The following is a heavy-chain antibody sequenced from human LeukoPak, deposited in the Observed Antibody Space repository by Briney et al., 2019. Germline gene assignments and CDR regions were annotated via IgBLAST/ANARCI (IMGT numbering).Heavy chain of an antibody. CDR3: ARDQDSSGWSV. V-gene: IGHV3-21*01. Sequence: GGSLRLSCAASGFTFSSYSTNWVRQAPGKGLEWVSSISSSSSYIYYADSVKGRFTISRDNAKNSLYLQMNSLRAEDTAVYYCARDQDSSGWSVWGQGTLVTVSS. CDR1: GFTFSSYS. D-gene: IGHD6-19*01. CDR2: ISSSSSYI. J-gene: IGHJ4*02.